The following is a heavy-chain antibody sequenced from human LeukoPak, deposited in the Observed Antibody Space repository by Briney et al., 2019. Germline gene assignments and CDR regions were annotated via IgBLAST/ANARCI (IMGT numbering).Heavy chain of an antibody. D-gene: IGHD3-3*01. V-gene: IGHV4-30-4*08. CDR1: GGSISSSSYY. J-gene: IGHJ6*03. CDR2: IYYSGST. Sequence: MPSETLSLTCTVSGGSISSSSYYWGWIRQPPGKGLEWIGYIYYSGSTYYNPSLKSRVTISVDTSKNQFSLKLSSVTAADTAVYYCAREGRYDFWSGYYTGPYYYYYYYMDVWGKGTTVTVSS. CDR3: AREGRYDFWSGYYTGPYYYYYYYMDV.